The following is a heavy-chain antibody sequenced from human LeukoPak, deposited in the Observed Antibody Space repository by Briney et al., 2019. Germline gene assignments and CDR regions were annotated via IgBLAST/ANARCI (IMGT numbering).Heavy chain of an antibody. CDR2: ITSSGSTI. Sequence: PGGSLRLSCAASGFTFSSYEMNWVRQAPGKGLERVSYITSSGSTIYYADSVKGRFTISRDNAKNSLYLQMSSLRAEDTDVYYCARVGSWGSYRYAFDYWGQGTLASVSS. V-gene: IGHV3-48*03. D-gene: IGHD3-16*02. J-gene: IGHJ4*02. CDR1: GFTFSSYE. CDR3: ARVGSWGSYRYAFDY.